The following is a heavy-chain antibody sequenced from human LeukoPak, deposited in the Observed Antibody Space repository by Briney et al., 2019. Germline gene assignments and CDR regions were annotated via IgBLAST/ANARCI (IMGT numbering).Heavy chain of an antibody. CDR2: IYTTGTT. Sequence: SETLSLTCTVSGGSISTGSDYWSWIRQPAGKGLEWIGRIYTTGTTDYNPSLRRRVTISLDTSKNQFSLKLSSVTPADTAVYYRARGVNEGWVRGGMDYWGQGTLVTVSS. CDR3: ARGVNEGWVRGGMDY. J-gene: IGHJ4*02. D-gene: IGHD3-10*01. V-gene: IGHV4-61*02. CDR1: GGSISTGSDY.